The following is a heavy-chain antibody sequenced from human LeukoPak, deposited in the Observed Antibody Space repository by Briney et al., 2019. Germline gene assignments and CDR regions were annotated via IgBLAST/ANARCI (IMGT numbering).Heavy chain of an antibody. D-gene: IGHD1-26*01. Sequence: PSETLSLTCAVYGDSFSGYYWSWIRQPPGKGLEWIAEINHRGTTHYNPSLKSRVNISADTSKNQFSLHLDSVTAADTAVYYCARSWAGMYYPLYYFDYWGQGTLVSVSS. CDR3: ARSWAGMYYPLYYFDY. V-gene: IGHV4-34*01. CDR2: INHRGTT. CDR1: GDSFSGYY. J-gene: IGHJ4*02.